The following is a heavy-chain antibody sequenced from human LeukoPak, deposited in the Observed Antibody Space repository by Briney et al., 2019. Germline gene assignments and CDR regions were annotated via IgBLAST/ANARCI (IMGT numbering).Heavy chain of an antibody. J-gene: IGHJ5*02. V-gene: IGHV3-48*03. Sequence: GGSLRLSCAASGFTFSSYEMNWVRQAPGKGLEWVSYISSSGSTIYYADSVKGRFTISRDNAKNSLYLQMNSLRAEDTAVYYCASIVVVPAAISWGQGTLVTVPS. CDR2: ISSSGSTI. CDR3: ASIVVVPAAIS. CDR1: GFTFSSYE. D-gene: IGHD2-2*02.